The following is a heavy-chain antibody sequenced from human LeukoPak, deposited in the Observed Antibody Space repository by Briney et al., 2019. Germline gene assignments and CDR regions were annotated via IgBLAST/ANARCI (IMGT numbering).Heavy chain of an antibody. CDR1: GGSISSGDYY. CDR3: ARTRITMVRGVIYFDY. CDR2: TYCSGST. J-gene: IGHJ4*02. Sequence: SQTLSLTCSVSGGSISSGDYYWSWIRQPPGKGLEWIGYTYCSGSTYYNPSLKSRITISVDTSRNQFSLKLSSVTAADTAVYYCARTRITMVRGVIYFDYWGQGTLVTVSS. V-gene: IGHV4-30-4*01. D-gene: IGHD3-10*01.